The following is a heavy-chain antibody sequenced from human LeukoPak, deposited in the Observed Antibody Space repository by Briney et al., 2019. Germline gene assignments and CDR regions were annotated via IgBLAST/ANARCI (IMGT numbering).Heavy chain of an antibody. D-gene: IGHD6-19*01. J-gene: IGHJ4*02. CDR2: IYYSGST. CDR1: GFTFSSYA. CDR3: ASFSSGWQRTDY. Sequence: PGGSLRLSCAASGFTFSSYAMSWVRQPPGKGLEWIGSIYYSGSTYYNPSLKSRVTISVDTSKNQFSLKLSSVTAADTAVYYCASFSSGWQRTDYWGQGTLVTVSS. V-gene: IGHV4-38-2*01.